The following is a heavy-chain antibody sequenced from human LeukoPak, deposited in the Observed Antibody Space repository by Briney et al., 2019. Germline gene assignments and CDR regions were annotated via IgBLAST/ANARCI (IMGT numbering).Heavy chain of an antibody. Sequence: ASVKVSCKASGYTFTSYGISWVRQAPGQGLEWMGWISAYNGNTNYAQKLQGRVTMTTDTSTSTAYMELSALRSDDTAVYFCARPLPYYYDSSGRYAFDVWGQGTMVTVSS. CDR1: GYTFTSYG. V-gene: IGHV1-18*01. D-gene: IGHD3-22*01. CDR3: ARPLPYYYDSSGRYAFDV. J-gene: IGHJ3*01. CDR2: ISAYNGNT.